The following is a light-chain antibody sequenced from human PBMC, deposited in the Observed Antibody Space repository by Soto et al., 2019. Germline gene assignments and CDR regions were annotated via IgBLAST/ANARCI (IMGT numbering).Light chain of an antibody. CDR2: NND. Sequence: QSVLTQPPSASGTPGQRVTISCSGSSSNIGSNTVNWYHHLPGTAPKILIYNNDQRPSGVPDRFSGSKSGTSASLAISGLQSDDEADYYCAAWDDSLNGPVFGGGTKVTVL. CDR3: AAWDDSLNGPV. J-gene: IGLJ3*02. V-gene: IGLV1-44*01. CDR1: SSNIGSNT.